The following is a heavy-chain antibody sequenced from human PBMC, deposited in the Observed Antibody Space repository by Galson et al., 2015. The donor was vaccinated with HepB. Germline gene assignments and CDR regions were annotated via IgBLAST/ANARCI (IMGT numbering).Heavy chain of an antibody. J-gene: IGHJ4*02. CDR1: GFTFSNAW. CDR2: IKSKIDGGTT. D-gene: IGHD1-26*01. V-gene: IGHV3-15*01. CDR3: TTGGYSGGQTNRPLWH. Sequence: SLRLSCAASGFTFSNAWMNWVRQAPGKGLEWVGRIKSKIDGGTTDYAAPVKDRFTISRDDSKNTLYLQMNSLKTEDTAVYYCTTGGYSGGQTNRPLWHWGQGTLVTVSS.